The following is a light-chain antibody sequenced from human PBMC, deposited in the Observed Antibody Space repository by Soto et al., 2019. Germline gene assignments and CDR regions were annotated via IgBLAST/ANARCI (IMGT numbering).Light chain of an antibody. V-gene: IGKV3-20*01. Sequence: EIVLTQSPGTLSLSPGEGATLSCRASQSIGGNFLAWYQQRRGQAPRLLIHGASNRATGIQDRFSGSGSGTDFTLTITRLEPKDFAVYYCQQYGGSPRTFGQGTKVEVK. J-gene: IGKJ1*01. CDR2: GAS. CDR3: QQYGGSPRT. CDR1: QSIGGNF.